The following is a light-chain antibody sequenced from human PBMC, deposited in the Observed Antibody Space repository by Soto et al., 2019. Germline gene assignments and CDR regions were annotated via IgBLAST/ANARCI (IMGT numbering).Light chain of an antibody. CDR2: GAS. CDR1: QSVSSTY. J-gene: IGKJ2*01. CDR3: QQYGRSPPFT. V-gene: IGKV3-20*01. Sequence: EIVLTQSPGTLSLSPWERATLSCRASQSVSSTYIAWYQQNPGQAPRLLIYGASRRATGIPDRFSGSGSGTDFTLTISRLEPEDFAVYFCQQYGRSPPFTFGQGTKVEIK.